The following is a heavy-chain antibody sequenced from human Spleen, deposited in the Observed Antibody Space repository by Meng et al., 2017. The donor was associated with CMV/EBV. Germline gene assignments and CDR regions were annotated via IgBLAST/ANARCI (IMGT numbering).Heavy chain of an antibody. CDR1: GFTSGIYP. CDR2: ISSSSRTI. D-gene: IGHD2-2*01. V-gene: IGHV3-48*04. Sequence: GGSLRLSCVASGFTSGIYPMNWVRQAPGKGLEWLSYISSSSRTIYYADSVKGRFTISRDNAKNSLYLQMNSLRAEDTAKYYCAREGGVPAARDFPLWGQGTLVTVSS. CDR3: AREGGVPAARDFPL. J-gene: IGHJ1*01.